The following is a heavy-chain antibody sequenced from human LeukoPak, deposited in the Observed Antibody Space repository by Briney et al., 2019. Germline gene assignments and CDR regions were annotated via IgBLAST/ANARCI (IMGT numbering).Heavy chain of an antibody. CDR2: ISGSGGST. CDR3: ANQDRFSSSWYSQFDY. D-gene: IGHD6-13*01. CDR1: GFTFSSHA. J-gene: IGHJ4*02. V-gene: IGHV3-23*01. Sequence: GGSLRLSCAASGFTFSSHAMSWVRQAPGKGLEWVSAISGSGGSTYYADSVKGRFTISRDNSKNTLYLQMNSLRAEDTAVYYCANQDRFSSSWYSQFDYWGQGTLVTVSS.